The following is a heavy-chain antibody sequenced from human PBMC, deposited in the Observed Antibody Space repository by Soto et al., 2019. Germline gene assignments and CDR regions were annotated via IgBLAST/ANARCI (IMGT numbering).Heavy chain of an antibody. V-gene: IGHV3-7*01. CDR3: VRDQSGTTGFNYYYYYMDV. J-gene: IGHJ6*03. Sequence: GGSLRLSCAASGFTFSSYWMSWARQAPGKGLEWVANIKQDGSEKYYVDSVKGRFTISRDNAKNSLYLQMNSLRAEDTAVYYCVRDQSGTTGFNYYYYYMDVWGKGTTVTVSS. CDR1: GFTFSSYW. D-gene: IGHD1-1*01. CDR2: IKQDGSEK.